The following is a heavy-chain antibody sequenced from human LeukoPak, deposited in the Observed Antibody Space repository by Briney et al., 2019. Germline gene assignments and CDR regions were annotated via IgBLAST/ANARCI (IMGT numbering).Heavy chain of an antibody. V-gene: IGHV4-38-2*02. CDR2: IYHSGST. D-gene: IGHD4-17*01. J-gene: IGHJ3*02. CDR1: GYSISSGYY. CDR3: ARDYGDLSDAFDI. Sequence: SETLSLTCAVSGYSISSGYYWGWIRQPPGKGLEWIGSIYHSGSTYHNPSLKSRVTISVDTSKNQFSLKLSSVTAADTAVYYCARDYGDLSDAFDIWGQGTMVTVSS.